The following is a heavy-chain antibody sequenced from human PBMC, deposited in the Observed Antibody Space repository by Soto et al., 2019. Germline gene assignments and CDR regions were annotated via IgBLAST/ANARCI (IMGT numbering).Heavy chain of an antibody. D-gene: IGHD5-18*01. J-gene: IGHJ4*02. CDR1: GFTISNAW. V-gene: IGHV3-15*07. CDR3: TKDGQYSYGPSKASDY. Sequence: GPLRVSCAASGFTISNAWMNWVSQTTGKGLEWVGRIKSKTGGGTTDYAAPVKGRFTISRDDSKNTLYLQMNSLKTEDTAVYYCTKDGQYSYGPSKASDYWGQGTLVTVSS. CDR2: IKSKTGGGTT.